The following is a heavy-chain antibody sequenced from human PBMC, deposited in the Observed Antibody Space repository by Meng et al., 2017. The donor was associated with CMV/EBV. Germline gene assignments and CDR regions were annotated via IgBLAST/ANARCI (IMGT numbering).Heavy chain of an antibody. CDR3: ARAPDIVANGVNWFDP. D-gene: IGHD5-12*01. V-gene: IGHV1-69*10. Sequence: SVKVSCKASGGTFSSYAISWVRQAPGQGLEWMGGIIPILGIANYAQEFQGRVTITADKSTSTAYMELSSLRSEDTAVYYCARAPDIVANGVNWFDPWGQGTLVTVSS. J-gene: IGHJ5*02. CDR2: IIPILGIA. CDR1: GGTFSSYA.